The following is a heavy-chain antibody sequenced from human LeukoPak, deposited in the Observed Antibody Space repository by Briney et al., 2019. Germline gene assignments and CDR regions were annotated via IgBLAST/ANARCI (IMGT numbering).Heavy chain of an antibody. V-gene: IGHV5-51*01. CDR3: ARRVGRTGTTDFDY. CDR1: GYSFTGYW. Sequence: PGESLRISCKGSGYSFTGYWIGWVRQMPGKGLEWMGIIYPGESDTRYSPPFQGQVTISADKSISTAYLQWSSLKASDTAMYYCARRVGRTGTTDFDYWGQGTLVTVSS. CDR2: IYPGESDT. J-gene: IGHJ4*02. D-gene: IGHD1-1*01.